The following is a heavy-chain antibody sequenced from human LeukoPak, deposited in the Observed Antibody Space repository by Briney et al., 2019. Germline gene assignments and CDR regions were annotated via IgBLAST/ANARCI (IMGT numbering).Heavy chain of an antibody. Sequence: PSETLSLTCTVSGGSISSSSYYWGWIRQPPGKGLEWIGSIYYSGSTYYNPSLKSRVTISVDTSKNQFSLKLSSVTAADTAVYYCARRRYSSGRYLVPAYFDYWGQGTLVTVSS. CDR2: IYYSGST. J-gene: IGHJ4*02. CDR1: GGSISSSSYY. V-gene: IGHV4-39*01. CDR3: ARRRYSSGRYLVPAYFDY. D-gene: IGHD6-19*01.